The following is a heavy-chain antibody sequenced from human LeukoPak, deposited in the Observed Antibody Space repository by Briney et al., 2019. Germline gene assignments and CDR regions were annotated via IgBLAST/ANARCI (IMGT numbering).Heavy chain of an antibody. CDR3: ARSGSYSPYYFDY. CDR2: ITPSGGST. J-gene: IGHJ4*02. V-gene: IGHV1-46*01. CDR1: GYTFTIYY. Sequence: GASVKVSCKASGYTFTIYYMHWVRQAPGQGLEWMGIITPSGGSTSYAQKFQGRVTMTRDMSTSTVYMELGSLRSEDTAVYYCARSGSYSPYYFDYWGQGTLVTVSS. D-gene: IGHD1-26*01.